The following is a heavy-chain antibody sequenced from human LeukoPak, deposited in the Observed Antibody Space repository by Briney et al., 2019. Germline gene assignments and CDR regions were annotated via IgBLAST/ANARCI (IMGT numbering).Heavy chain of an antibody. CDR3: ARGDDSGYYDYFDY. D-gene: IGHD3-22*01. J-gene: IGHJ4*02. CDR2: IYTGGNT. V-gene: IGHV3-53*01. CDR1: GFTVDSNY. Sequence: GGSLRLSCAASGFTVDSNYLSWVRQAPGKGLEWVSTIYTGGNTYYAASVKGRFTISRDFSKNTVFLHMNSLRAEDSAMYYCARGDDSGYYDYFDYWGQGALVTVSS.